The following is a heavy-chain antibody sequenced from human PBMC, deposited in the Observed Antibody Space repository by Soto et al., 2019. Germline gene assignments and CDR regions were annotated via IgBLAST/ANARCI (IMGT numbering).Heavy chain of an antibody. V-gene: IGHV3-30*18. CDR2: KSYDRSNK. D-gene: IGHD1-26*01. CDR1: GFTARRYG. CDR3: AKLGHSGSYPVDF. J-gene: IGHJ4*02. Sequence: GGFLRLSCAASGFTARRYGMHWVRQAPGKGLEWVAVKSYDRSNKNYADSAKGRFTISRDNSKNTLYLQMNSLRREDTAVYYCAKLGHSGSYPVDFWGQGTLVTVSS.